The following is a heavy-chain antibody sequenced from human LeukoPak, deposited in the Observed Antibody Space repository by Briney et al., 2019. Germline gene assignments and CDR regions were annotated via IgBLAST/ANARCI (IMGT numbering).Heavy chain of an antibody. Sequence: GGSLRLSCAASGFTFSTYAMSWVRQAPGKGLEWISAISGSGGSTYYADSVKGRFTISRDNSKNTLYLQMNSLRAEDTAVYYCAKKPSFMGQRQGDLFDYWGQGTLVTVSS. CDR2: ISGSGGST. J-gene: IGHJ4*02. CDR3: AKKPSFMGQRQGDLFDY. D-gene: IGHD6-25*01. CDR1: GFTFSTYA. V-gene: IGHV3-23*01.